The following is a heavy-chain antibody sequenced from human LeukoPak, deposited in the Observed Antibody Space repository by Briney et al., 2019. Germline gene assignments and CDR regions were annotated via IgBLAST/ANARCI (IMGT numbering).Heavy chain of an antibody. V-gene: IGHV3-21*01. CDR2: ISSGSSYT. CDR3: ARDCGGDCYSHYFDY. Sequence: GGSLRLSCAASGFTFSSYSMNWVRQAPGKGLEWVSSISSGSSYTYYADLLKGRFTISRDNAKNSLYLQMNSLRADDTAVYYCARDCGGDCYSHYFDYWGQGTLVTVSS. CDR1: GFTFSSYS. J-gene: IGHJ4*02. D-gene: IGHD2-21*02.